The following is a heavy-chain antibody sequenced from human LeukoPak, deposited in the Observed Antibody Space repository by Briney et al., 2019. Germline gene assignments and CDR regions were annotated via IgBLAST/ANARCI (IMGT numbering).Heavy chain of an antibody. V-gene: IGHV1-18*01. J-gene: IGHJ4*02. Sequence: ASVKVSCKASGYTFTTSGISWVRQAPGQGLEWMGWISAYNGQTNYAQKDQGRVTMTTDTSTKTAYMELRSLGSDDTAVYYCAGVAGFYWNSDSFDYWGQGTQVTVSS. CDR3: AGVAGFYWNSDSFDY. CDR1: GYTFTTSG. D-gene: IGHD1-7*01. CDR2: ISAYNGQT.